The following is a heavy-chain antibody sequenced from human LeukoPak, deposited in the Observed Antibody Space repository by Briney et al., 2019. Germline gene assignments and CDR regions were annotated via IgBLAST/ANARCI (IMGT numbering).Heavy chain of an antibody. CDR3: ARHDFWSGFKGGDY. CDR1: GFTFSSYW. V-gene: IGHV3-20*04. CDR2: INGNGGST. J-gene: IGHJ4*02. D-gene: IGHD3-3*01. Sequence: GGSLRLSCAASGFTFSSYWMHWVRQAPGKGLEWVSSINGNGGSTAYADSVKGRFTISRDNAKNSLYLQMNGLRAEDTAFYYCARHDFWSGFKGGDYWGQGTLVTVSS.